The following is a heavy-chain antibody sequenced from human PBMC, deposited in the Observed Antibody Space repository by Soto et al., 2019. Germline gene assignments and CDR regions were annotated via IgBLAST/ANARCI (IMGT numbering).Heavy chain of an antibody. D-gene: IGHD6-19*01. CDR3: AKVSSGWYSNFDY. V-gene: IGHV3-23*01. Sequence: PGGSLRLSCAASGFTFSSYAMSWVRQAPGKGLEWVSAISGSGGSTYYADSVKGRFTISRDNSKNTLFLQMNSLRAEDTAVYYCAKVSSGWYSNFDYWGQGTLVTVSS. CDR1: GFTFSSYA. CDR2: ISGSGGST. J-gene: IGHJ4*02.